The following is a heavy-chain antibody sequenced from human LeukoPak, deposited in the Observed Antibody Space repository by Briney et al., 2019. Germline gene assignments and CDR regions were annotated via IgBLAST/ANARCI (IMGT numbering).Heavy chain of an antibody. CDR1: GFTFSNAW. CDR2: IKSKTDGGTT. J-gene: IGHJ5*02. D-gene: IGHD5-24*01. V-gene: IGHV3-15*07. Sequence: PGVSLRLSCAASGFTFSNAWMNWVRQAPGKGLEWVGRIKSKTDGGTTDYAAPVKGRFTISRDDSKNTLYLQMNNLRPEDTAVYYCLRDEYRAWGSWGQGTLVTVSS. CDR3: LRDEYRAWGS.